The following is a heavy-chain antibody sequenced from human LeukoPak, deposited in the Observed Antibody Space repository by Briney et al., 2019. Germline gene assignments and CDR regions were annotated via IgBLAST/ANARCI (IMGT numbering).Heavy chain of an antibody. CDR1: GFTFTSSA. Sequence: GASVKVSCKAPGFTFTSSAVQWVRQARGQRLEWIGWIVVGSGNTNYARKFQERVTITRDMSTSTAYMELSSLRSEDTAVYYCAAVADYYDSSGYVDYWGQGTLVTVSS. J-gene: IGHJ4*02. V-gene: IGHV1-58*01. CDR2: IVVGSGNT. D-gene: IGHD3-22*01. CDR3: AAVADYYDSSGYVDY.